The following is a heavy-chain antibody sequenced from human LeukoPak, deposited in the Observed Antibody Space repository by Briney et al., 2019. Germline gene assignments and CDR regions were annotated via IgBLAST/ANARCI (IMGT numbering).Heavy chain of an antibody. J-gene: IGHJ4*02. V-gene: IGHV4-59*12. CDR3: ARLFCGDYASH. CDR2: IYNSGRT. CDR1: GGSISDYH. Sequence: SETLSLTCTVSGGSISDYHWSWIRQPPGKGLEYIGYIYNSGRTFYNPSLKSRVTISADTSKKQFSLKLTSVTAADTAVYYCARLFCGDYASHWGQGTLVTVSS. D-gene: IGHD4-17*01.